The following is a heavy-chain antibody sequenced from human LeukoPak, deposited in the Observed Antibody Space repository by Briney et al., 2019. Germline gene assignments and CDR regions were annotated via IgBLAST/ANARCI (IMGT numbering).Heavy chain of an antibody. V-gene: IGHV1-2*02. CDR1: GYTFTVYY. CDR2: INPNSGGT. D-gene: IGHD2-21*01. CDR3: ASSVVVIAILDY. Sequence: ASVKVSFKASGYTFTVYYMHWVRQAPGQGLEWMGWINPNSGGTNYAQKFQGRVTMTRDTSISTAYMELSRLRSDDTAVYYCASSVVVIAILDYWGQGTLVTVSS. J-gene: IGHJ4*02.